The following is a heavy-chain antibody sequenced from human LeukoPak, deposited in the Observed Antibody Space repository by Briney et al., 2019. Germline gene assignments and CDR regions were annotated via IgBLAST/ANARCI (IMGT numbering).Heavy chain of an antibody. J-gene: IGHJ2*01. CDR3: ARAERPNWYFDL. CDR1: GFTFSSYC. Sequence: QPGVSLRLSCTASGFTFSSYCMHWVRQAPGKGLVWVSRINSDGSSTSYADSVKGRFTISRDNAKNTLYLQMNSLRAEDTAMYYCARAERPNWYFDLWGRGTLVTVSS. CDR2: INSDGSST. V-gene: IGHV3-74*01. D-gene: IGHD1-1*01.